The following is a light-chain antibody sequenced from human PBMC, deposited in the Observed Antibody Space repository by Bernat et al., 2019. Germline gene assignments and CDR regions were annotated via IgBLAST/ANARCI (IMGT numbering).Light chain of an antibody. CDR3: QPSSSTPRT. V-gene: IGKV1-39*01. Sequence: DIQMTQSPSSLSASVGDRVTITCRASQSIDSYLHWYQQKSGKAPKLLIYAASSLQSGVPSRFSGSASGTDFTLTISSLQPEDSATYYCQPSSSTPRTFGQGTKLEIK. J-gene: IGKJ1*01. CDR1: QSIDSY. CDR2: AAS.